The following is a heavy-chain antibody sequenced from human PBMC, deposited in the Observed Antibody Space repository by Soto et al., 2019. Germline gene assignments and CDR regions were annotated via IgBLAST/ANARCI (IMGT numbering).Heavy chain of an antibody. J-gene: IGHJ4*02. V-gene: IGHV3-74*03. CDR1: GFTFNKYW. CDR2: INADGTTT. CDR3: AKDSGPQASYFDY. Sequence: GGSLRLSCAASGFTFNKYWMHWVRQVPGKSFVWVSRINADGTTTTYADSVRGRFTISRDDTKKTLFLQMNTLRAEDTAVYYCAKDSGPQASYFDYWGQGTLVTVSS.